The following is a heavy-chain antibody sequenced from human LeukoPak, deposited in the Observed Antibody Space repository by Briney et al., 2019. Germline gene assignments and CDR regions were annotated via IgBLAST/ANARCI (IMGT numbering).Heavy chain of an antibody. Sequence: PSETLSLTCTVSGGSTSSYFWSWIRQPPGKGLEWIGYIYYSGSTNYNPSLKSRVTISVDTSKNQFSLKLSSVTAADTAVYYCARDIVGADYFDYWGQGTLVTVSS. CDR1: GGSTSSYF. V-gene: IGHV4-59*01. J-gene: IGHJ4*02. CDR2: IYYSGST. D-gene: IGHD1-26*01. CDR3: ARDIVGADYFDY.